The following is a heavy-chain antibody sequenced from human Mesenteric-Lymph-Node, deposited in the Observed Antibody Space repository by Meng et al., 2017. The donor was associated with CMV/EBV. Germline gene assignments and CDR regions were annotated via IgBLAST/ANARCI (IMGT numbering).Heavy chain of an antibody. CDR1: GLTFSKYW. D-gene: IGHD1-20*01. CDR2: IKQDGSEK. Sequence: GGSLRLSCADSGLTFSKYWMSWVRQAPGKGLEWVANIKQDGSEKYYVDSVKGRFTISRDNAKNSLYLQMNSLRAEDTAVYYCARDLTGSSVYWGQGTLVTVSS. V-gene: IGHV3-7*01. CDR3: ARDLTGSSVY. J-gene: IGHJ4*02.